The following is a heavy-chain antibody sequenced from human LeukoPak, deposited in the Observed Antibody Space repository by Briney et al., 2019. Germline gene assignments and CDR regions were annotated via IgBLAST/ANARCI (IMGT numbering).Heavy chain of an antibody. V-gene: IGHV3-23*01. Sequence: PGGSLRLSCAASGVTFSRYAMSWVRQPPGKGLEWVSTINTSGNTHYTASVKGRVTISRDNSKNQLYLQMNSLSDEDTSIYYCTKDHDSSGLYQDRDYWGQGTLVTI. CDR1: GVTFSRYA. CDR3: TKDHDSSGLYQDRDY. CDR2: INTSGNT. D-gene: IGHD6-19*01. J-gene: IGHJ4*02.